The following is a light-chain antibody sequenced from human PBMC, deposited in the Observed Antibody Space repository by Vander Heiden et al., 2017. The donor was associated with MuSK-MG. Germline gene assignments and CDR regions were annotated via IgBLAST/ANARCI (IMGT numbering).Light chain of an antibody. Sequence: VLTQSPRTLSLPPGDRATLSCRASQSVTNNYLAWYQQRPGQPPRLLIYGASSRATGIPDRFSGSGSGTDFTLIISRLEPEDLAVYYCQQHVSSPWTFGQGTKVEI. V-gene: IGKV3-20*01. J-gene: IGKJ1*01. CDR1: QSVTNNY. CDR2: GAS. CDR3: QQHVSSPWT.